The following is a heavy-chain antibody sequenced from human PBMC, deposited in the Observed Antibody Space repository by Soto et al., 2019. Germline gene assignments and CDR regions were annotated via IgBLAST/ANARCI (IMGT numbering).Heavy chain of an antibody. CDR3: ARHLTYCSDGSCYSDFPYYGMDV. Sequence: SQTLSLTCTVSGGSISSNSYYWGWLRHNPGKGLERIGSIFYSGSTYYNPSLKSRVTISVDTSKNQFSLKLSSVTAADTAVYYCARHLTYCSDGSCYSDFPYYGMDVWGQGTTVTVSS. CDR1: GGSISSNSYY. D-gene: IGHD2-15*01. CDR2: IFYSGST. V-gene: IGHV4-39*01. J-gene: IGHJ6*02.